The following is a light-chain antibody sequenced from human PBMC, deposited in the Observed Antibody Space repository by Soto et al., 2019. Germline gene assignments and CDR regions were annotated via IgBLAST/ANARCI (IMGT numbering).Light chain of an antibody. J-gene: IGLJ3*02. CDR3: AAWDDSLGGL. CDR1: SSNIGRNY. CDR2: RNN. Sequence: QSVLTQPPSASGTPGQRVTISCSGGSSNIGRNYVYWFQQLPGTAPKLLIYRNNQRPSGVPDRFSGSKSGTSASLAISGLRSEDEADYYCAAWDDSLGGLFGGGTK. V-gene: IGLV1-47*01.